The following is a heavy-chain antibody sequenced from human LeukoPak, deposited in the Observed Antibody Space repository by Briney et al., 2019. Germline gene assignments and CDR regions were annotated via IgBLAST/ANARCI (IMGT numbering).Heavy chain of an antibody. CDR1: GFTFSSYS. CDR2: ISSSSSYI. V-gene: IGHV3-21*01. J-gene: IGHJ6*03. Sequence: GGSLRLSCAASGFTFSSYSMNWVRQAPGKGLEWVSSISSSSSYIYYADSVEGRFTISRDNTKNSLYLQINSLRAEDTAVYYCAREGYYYYYYMDVWGKGTTVTVSS. CDR3: AREGYYYYYYMDV.